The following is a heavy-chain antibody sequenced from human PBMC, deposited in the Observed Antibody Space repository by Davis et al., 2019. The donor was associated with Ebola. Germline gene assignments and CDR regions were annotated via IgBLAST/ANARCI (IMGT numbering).Heavy chain of an antibody. V-gene: IGHV3-23*01. Sequence: GESLKISCAASGFTFSSYAMSWVRQAPGRGLEWVSAISSGSSNTYYADSVKGRFTISRDNSKNTLFLQMNSLRAEDTAVYYCAKDPNGSSNWNYFDYWGQGTLVTVSS. CDR2: ISSGSSNT. J-gene: IGHJ4*02. CDR1: GFTFSSYA. D-gene: IGHD2-8*01. CDR3: AKDPNGSSNWNYFDY.